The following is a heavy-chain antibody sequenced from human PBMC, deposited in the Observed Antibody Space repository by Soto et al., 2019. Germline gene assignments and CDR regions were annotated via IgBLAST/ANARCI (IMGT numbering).Heavy chain of an antibody. CDR3: ARSFSVAAAGPFDY. CDR2: IYYSGST. D-gene: IGHD6-13*01. Sequence: PSETLSLTCTVSGGSISSGGYYWSWIRQHPGKGLEWIGYIYYSGSTYYNPSLKSRVTISVDTSKNQFSLKLSSVTAADTAVYYCARSFSVAAAGPFDYRGQGTLVTVSS. CDR1: GGSISSGGYY. J-gene: IGHJ4*02. V-gene: IGHV4-31*03.